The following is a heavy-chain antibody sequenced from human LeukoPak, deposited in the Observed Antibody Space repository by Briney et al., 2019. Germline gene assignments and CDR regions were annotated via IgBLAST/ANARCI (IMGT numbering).Heavy chain of an antibody. V-gene: IGHV1-24*01. CDR3: ARDGRSGGSSGWYVFDY. D-gene: IGHD6-19*01. CDR2: FDPEDGET. Sequence: ASVKVSCKVSGYTLTELSMHWVRQAPGKGLEWMGGFDPEDGETIYAQKFQGRVTITADESTSTAYMELSSLRSEDTAVYYCARDGRSGGSSGWYVFDYWGQGTLVTVSS. CDR1: GYTLTELS. J-gene: IGHJ4*02.